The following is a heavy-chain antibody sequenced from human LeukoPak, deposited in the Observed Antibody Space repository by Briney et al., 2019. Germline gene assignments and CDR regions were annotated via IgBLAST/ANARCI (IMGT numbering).Heavy chain of an antibody. V-gene: IGHV1-46*02. Sequence: ASVKVSCKTSGYTFNTYQMHWARQAPGQGLEWMGIINPSGGTTGYAHKLQGRVAMTRDTSTSTVYMELSSLRSEDTAVYYCARGSRRDGYNLDYWGQGTLVTVSS. CDR3: ARGSRRDGYNLDY. CDR2: INPSGGTT. D-gene: IGHD5-24*01. CDR1: GYTFNTYQ. J-gene: IGHJ4*02.